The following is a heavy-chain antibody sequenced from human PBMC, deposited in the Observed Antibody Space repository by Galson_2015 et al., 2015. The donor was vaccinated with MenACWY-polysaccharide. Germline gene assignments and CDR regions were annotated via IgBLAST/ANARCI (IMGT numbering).Heavy chain of an antibody. CDR3: ATHLDWAFDY. CDR2: INPDGSGK. CDR1: GFTFSRYW. D-gene: IGHD3-9*01. J-gene: IGHJ4*02. V-gene: IGHV3-7*01. Sequence: LRLSCAASGFTFSRYWMTWVRQAPGKRPEWVANINPDGSGKYYVDSMKGRFTISRDNVKNTLHLQVDTLRGEDTAVYYCATHLDWAFDYWGQGTLVTVSS.